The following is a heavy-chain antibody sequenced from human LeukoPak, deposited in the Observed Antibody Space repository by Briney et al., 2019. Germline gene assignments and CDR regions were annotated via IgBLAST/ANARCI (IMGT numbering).Heavy chain of an antibody. CDR3: AKSPGRSSSWYYISWYFDL. D-gene: IGHD6-13*01. CDR2: ISGSDGST. CDR1: GFTFSSYA. Sequence: GGSLRLSCAASGFTFSSYAMSWVRQAPGKGLEWVSAISGSDGSTYYADSVKGRFTISRDNSKNTLYLQMNSLRAEDTAVYYCAKSPGRSSSWYYISWYFDLWGRGTLVTVSS. J-gene: IGHJ2*01. V-gene: IGHV3-23*01.